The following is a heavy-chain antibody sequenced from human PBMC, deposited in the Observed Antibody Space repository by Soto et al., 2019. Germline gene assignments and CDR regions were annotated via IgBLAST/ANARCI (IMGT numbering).Heavy chain of an antibody. D-gene: IGHD6-19*01. Sequence: ASVKVSCKASRVAFSKFIVTWVRQAPGLGLEWVGGIIPIFGTANYAQKFQGRVTITADESTSTSYMEVNNLRSEDTAVYYCAKVRYSSPMGYYYYGMDVWGQGTTVTVSS. CDR1: RVAFSKFI. V-gene: IGHV1-69*13. J-gene: IGHJ6*02. CDR2: IIPIFGTA. CDR3: AKVRYSSPMGYYYYGMDV.